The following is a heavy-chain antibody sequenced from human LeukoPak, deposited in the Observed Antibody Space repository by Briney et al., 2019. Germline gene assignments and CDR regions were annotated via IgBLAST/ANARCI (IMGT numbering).Heavy chain of an antibody. CDR2: ISSSGSSI. Sequence: GGSLRLSCAASGFTFSDYYMSWIRQAPGKGLEWVSYISSSGSSIYYADSVKGRFTISRDNAKNSLYLQTNSLRAEDTAVYYCARVRIAGDYFDYWGQGTLVTVSS. D-gene: IGHD1-14*01. J-gene: IGHJ4*02. CDR1: GFTFSDYY. CDR3: ARVRIAGDYFDY. V-gene: IGHV3-11*01.